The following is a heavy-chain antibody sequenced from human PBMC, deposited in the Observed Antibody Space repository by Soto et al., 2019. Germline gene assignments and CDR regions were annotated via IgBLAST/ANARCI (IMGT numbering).Heavy chain of an antibody. CDR3: ARVSGENDFWSGYYGNYYDMDV. CDR1: GFIFSTYW. Sequence: PVGSLRLSCAASGFIFSTYWMTWVRQAPGQGLEWVANIQQDGSEKNYVDSVKGRFTISRDNAKNSLYLQMNSLRVEGTVYYCARVSGENDFWSGYYGNYYDMDVCGQRTTVTVSS. D-gene: IGHD3-3*01. J-gene: IGHJ6*02. V-gene: IGHV3-7*01. CDR2: IQQDGSEK.